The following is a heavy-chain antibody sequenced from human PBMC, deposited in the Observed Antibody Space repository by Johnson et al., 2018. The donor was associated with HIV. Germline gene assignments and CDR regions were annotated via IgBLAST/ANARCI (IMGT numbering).Heavy chain of an antibody. J-gene: IGHJ3*01. V-gene: IGHV3-NL1*01. D-gene: IGHD2-15*01. CDR2: IYSGGRT. CDR1: GFTFSSYG. Sequence: QVQLVESGGGLVQPGGSLRLSCAASGFTFSSYGMHWVRQAPGKGLEWVSVIYSGGRTYYADFVQGRFTISRDNSKNTVYLLMNSLRGEDTAGYYCARILLGYCRAWGQGTMVTVSS. CDR3: ARILLGYCRA.